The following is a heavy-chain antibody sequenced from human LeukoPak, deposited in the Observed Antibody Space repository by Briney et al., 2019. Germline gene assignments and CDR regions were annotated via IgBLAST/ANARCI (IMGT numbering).Heavy chain of an antibody. D-gene: IGHD3-9*01. V-gene: IGHV1-69*13. CDR3: ARTDYDILTGYKYYFDY. CDR1: GGTFSSYA. CDR2: IIPIFGTA. J-gene: IGHJ4*02. Sequence: GASVKVSCKASGGTFSSYAISWVRQAPGQGLEWMGGIIPIFGTANYAQKFQGRVTITADESTSTAYMELSSLRSDDTAVYYCARTDYDILTGYKYYFDYWGQGTLVTVSS.